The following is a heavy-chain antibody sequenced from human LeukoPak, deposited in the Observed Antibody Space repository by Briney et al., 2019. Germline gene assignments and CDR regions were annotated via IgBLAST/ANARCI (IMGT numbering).Heavy chain of an antibody. CDR1: GFTFSSYE. CDR2: ISSSSSYI. D-gene: IGHD3-16*01. CDR3: ARGMRGDWFDP. J-gene: IGHJ5*02. V-gene: IGHV3-21*01. Sequence: PGGSLRLSCAASGFTFSSYEMNWVRQAPGKGLEWVSSISSSSSYIYYADSVKGRFTISRDNAKNSLYLQMNSLRAEDTAVYYCARGMRGDWFDPWGQGTLVTVSS.